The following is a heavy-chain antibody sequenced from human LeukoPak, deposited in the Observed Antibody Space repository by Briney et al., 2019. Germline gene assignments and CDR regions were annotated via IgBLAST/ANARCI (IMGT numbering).Heavy chain of an antibody. J-gene: IGHJ5*02. V-gene: IGHV1-2*02. CDR3: ARDLGTSHDLRSGYFFS. Sequence: ASVKVSCKASGYIFTDFYMHWIRQAPGQGLEWMGWINPNSGATRYAQKFQGRVTMTRDASINTASMELTWLRSDDTAVYYCARDLGTSHDLRSGYFFSWGQGTLVTVSS. CDR2: INPNSGAT. CDR1: GYIFTDFY. D-gene: IGHD3-3*01.